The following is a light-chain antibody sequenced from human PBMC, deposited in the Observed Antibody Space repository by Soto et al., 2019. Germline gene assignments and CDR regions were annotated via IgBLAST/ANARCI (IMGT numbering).Light chain of an antibody. CDR2: DNN. CDR3: ATWDYSLTGEV. Sequence: QSELTQPPSVSAAPGQKVTISCSGSSSNIGNNYVSWYQQLPGTAPKLLIYDNNKRPSGIPDRFSGSKSGTSGTLDITGLQTGDEADYYCATWDYSLTGEVFGGGTQLTVL. J-gene: IGLJ2*01. CDR1: SSNIGNNY. V-gene: IGLV1-51*01.